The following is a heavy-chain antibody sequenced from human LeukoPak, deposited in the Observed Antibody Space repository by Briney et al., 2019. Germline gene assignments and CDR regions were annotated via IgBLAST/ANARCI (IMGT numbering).Heavy chain of an antibody. V-gene: IGHV3-64*01. D-gene: IGHD3-10*01. J-gene: IGHJ6*02. CDR3: ARDDGGYGSGSHYYFYSIDV. Sequence: GGSLRLSCAASGFTFSRYAMHWVRQAPGKGLQFVSAISTSGGSTSYANSVRGRFTISRDNSKNTLHLQMGSLRAEDMAVYYCARDDGGYGSGSHYYFYSIDVWGQGTTVTVSS. CDR1: GFTFSRYA. CDR2: ISTSGGST.